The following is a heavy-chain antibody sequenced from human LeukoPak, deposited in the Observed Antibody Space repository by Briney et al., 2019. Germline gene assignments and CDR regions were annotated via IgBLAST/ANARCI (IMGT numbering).Heavy chain of an antibody. D-gene: IGHD1-26*01. J-gene: IGHJ4*02. CDR3: ARATWELLGERFDY. Sequence: SETLSLTYTVSGGSISSGSYYWSWIRQPAGKGLEWIGRIYTSGSTNYNPSLKSRVTISVDTSKNQSSLKLSPVTAADTAVYYCARATWELLGERFDYWGQGTLVTVSS. V-gene: IGHV4-61*02. CDR1: GGSISSGSYY. CDR2: IYTSGST.